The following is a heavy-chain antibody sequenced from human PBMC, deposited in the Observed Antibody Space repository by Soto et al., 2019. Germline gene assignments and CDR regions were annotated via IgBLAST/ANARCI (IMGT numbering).Heavy chain of an antibody. V-gene: IGHV3-15*01. CDR2: IKSKTDGGTT. J-gene: IGHJ6*03. CDR3: TTINYCSSTSCYLWSYYYYMDV. D-gene: IGHD2-2*01. CDR1: GFTFSNAW. Sequence: PGGSLRLSCAASGFTFSNAWMSWVRQAPGKGLEWVGRIKSKTDGGTTDYAAPVKGRFTISRDDSKNTLYLQMNSLKTEDTAVYYCTTINYCSSTSCYLWSYYYYMDVWGKGTTVTVSS.